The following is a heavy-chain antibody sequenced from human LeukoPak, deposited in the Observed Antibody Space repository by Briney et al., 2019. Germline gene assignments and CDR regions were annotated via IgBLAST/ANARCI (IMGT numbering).Heavy chain of an antibody. J-gene: IGHJ3*02. V-gene: IGHV4-30-2*01. CDR3: ARGAAAAERAFDI. D-gene: IGHD6-13*01. Sequence: SQTLSLTCAVSGGSISSGGYSWSWIRQPPGKGLEWIGYIYHSGSTYYNSSLKSRVTISVDRSKNQFSLKLSSVTAADTAVYYCARGAAAAERAFDIWGQGTMVTVSS. CDR2: IYHSGST. CDR1: GGSISSGGYS.